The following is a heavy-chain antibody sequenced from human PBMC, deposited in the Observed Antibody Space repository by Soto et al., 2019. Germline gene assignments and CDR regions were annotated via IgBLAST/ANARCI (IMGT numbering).Heavy chain of an antibody. D-gene: IGHD7-27*01. CDR2: TYYRSKWYN. Sequence: QVQLQQSGPGLVKPSQTLSLTCAISGDSVSSNSAAWNWIRQSPSRGLEWLGRTYYRSKWYNDYSVSVKSPITINPDTSKNQFSLQLNSVAPEDTAVYYCASSLDPGDHGTFDYWGQGTLVTVSS. CDR3: ASSLDPGDHGTFDY. V-gene: IGHV6-1*01. CDR1: GDSVSSNSAA. J-gene: IGHJ4*02.